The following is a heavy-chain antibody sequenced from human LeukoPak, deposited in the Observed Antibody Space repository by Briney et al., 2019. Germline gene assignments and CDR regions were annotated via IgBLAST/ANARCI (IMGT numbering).Heavy chain of an antibody. CDR3: ARSGSGYFDY. CDR2: IKQDGSEK. CDR1: GITLSIYW. J-gene: IGHJ4*02. V-gene: IGHV3-7*03. Sequence: GGSLRLSCAASGITLSIYWMSWVRQAPGKGLEWVAHIKQDGSEKYYVDSVRGRFTISRDSAKNSLYLQMNNLRAEDTAVYYCARSGSGYFDYWGQGTLVTVSS.